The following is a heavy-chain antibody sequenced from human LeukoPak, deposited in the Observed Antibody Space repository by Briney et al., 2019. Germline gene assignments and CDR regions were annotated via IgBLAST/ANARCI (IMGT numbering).Heavy chain of an antibody. D-gene: IGHD3-9*01. CDR3: ARAYDILTGYYYFFNS. Sequence: GGSLRLSCAASGFTFSSYSMNRVRHAPGKGLEGVSSISSSSSYIYYADSVKGRFTISRDNAKNSLYLQMNSLRAEDTAVYYCARAYDILTGYYYFFNSWGQGTLVTVSS. J-gene: IGHJ4*02. CDR2: ISSSSSYI. V-gene: IGHV3-21*01. CDR1: GFTFSSYS.